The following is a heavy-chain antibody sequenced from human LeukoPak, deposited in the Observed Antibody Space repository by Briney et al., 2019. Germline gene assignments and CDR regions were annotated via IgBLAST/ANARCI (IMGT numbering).Heavy chain of an antibody. CDR1: GFTVSSIY. CDR2: IYTGCST. D-gene: IGHD5-12*01. V-gene: IGHV3-53*01. Sequence: GGSLRLSCAASGFTVSSIYMTWGRQAPGKGLEVVSVIYTGCSTYYADSVKGRFTISRDNSKNTLYLQINSLRAEDTAVYYCARDLRGFIDYWGQGTLVTVSS. CDR3: ARDLRGFIDY. J-gene: IGHJ4*02.